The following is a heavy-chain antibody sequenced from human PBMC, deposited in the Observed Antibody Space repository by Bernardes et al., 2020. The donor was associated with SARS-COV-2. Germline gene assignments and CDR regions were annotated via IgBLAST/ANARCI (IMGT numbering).Heavy chain of an antibody. CDR3: ATSHILSGWPFDH. CDR1: GYNFNTQW. Sequence: GESLKISCGGSGYNFNTQWVAWVRQVAGKGLEYMGIIHPGDSETKYGPSFQGRVTISADKSINTVYLQWNRLEASDTAMYYCATSHILSGWPFDHWGQGTLITVSS. CDR2: IHPGDSET. D-gene: IGHD6-19*01. J-gene: IGHJ4*02. V-gene: IGHV5-51*01.